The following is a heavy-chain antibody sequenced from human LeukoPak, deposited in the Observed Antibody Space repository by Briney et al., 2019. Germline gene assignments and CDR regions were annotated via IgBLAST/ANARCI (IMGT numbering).Heavy chain of an antibody. J-gene: IGHJ4*02. CDR2: ISYDGSNK. V-gene: IGHV3-30-3*01. CDR1: GFTFSSYA. Sequence: PGRSLRLSCAASGFTFSSYAMHWVRQAPGKGLEWVAVISYDGSNKYYADSVKGRFTISRDNSKNTLYLQMNSLRAEDTAVYYCARALLGDSSGSFDYWGQGTLATVSS. CDR3: ARALLGDSSGSFDY. D-gene: IGHD3-22*01.